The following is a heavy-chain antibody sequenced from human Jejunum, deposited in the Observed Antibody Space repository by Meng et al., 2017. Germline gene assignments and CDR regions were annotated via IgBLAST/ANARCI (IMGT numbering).Heavy chain of an antibody. CDR2: INAGNGNT. D-gene: IGHD1-1*01. J-gene: IGHJ4*02. CDR3: ARAYISPRGTFYFDY. Sequence: QVQLVQSGAEVKKPGASVKLSCRASGYIFINYALHGVRQAPGQRPEWLGWINAGNGNTRYSQKFQGRVLITGDTSATTAHLELSSLRTEDTATYYCARAYISPRGTFYFDYWGQGTLVTVSS. CDR1: GYIFINYA. V-gene: IGHV1-3*01.